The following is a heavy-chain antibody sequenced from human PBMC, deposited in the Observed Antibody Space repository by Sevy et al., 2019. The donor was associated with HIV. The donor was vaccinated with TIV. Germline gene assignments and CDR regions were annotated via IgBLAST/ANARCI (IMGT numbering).Heavy chain of an antibody. D-gene: IGHD1-1*01. CDR2: MNPNSGNT. CDR1: GYTFTSYD. Sequence: ASVKVYCKASGYTFTSYDINWVRQATGQGLEWMGWMNPNSGNTGYAQKFQGRVTMTRNTSISTAYMELSSLRSEDTAVYYCARTERRPTKHNWFDPWGQGTLVTVSS. CDR3: ARTERRPTKHNWFDP. V-gene: IGHV1-8*01. J-gene: IGHJ5*02.